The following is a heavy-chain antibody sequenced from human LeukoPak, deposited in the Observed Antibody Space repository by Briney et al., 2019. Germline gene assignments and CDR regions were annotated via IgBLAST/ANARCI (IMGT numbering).Heavy chain of an antibody. Sequence: GGSLGLSCAASGFTFSDYYMSWIRQAPGKGLEWVSYISSSGSTIYYADSVKGRFTISRDDAKNSLYLQMNSLRAEDTAVYYCAGGISKWNWFDPWGQGTLVTVSS. D-gene: IGHD6-13*01. CDR2: ISSSGSTI. J-gene: IGHJ5*02. CDR3: AGGISKWNWFDP. V-gene: IGHV3-11*01. CDR1: GFTFSDYY.